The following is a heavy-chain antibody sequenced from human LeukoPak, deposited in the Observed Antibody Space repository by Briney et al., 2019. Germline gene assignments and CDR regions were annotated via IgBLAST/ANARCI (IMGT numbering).Heavy chain of an antibody. CDR1: GYSISSGYY. J-gene: IGHJ3*02. CDR3: ARVGIAALGNAFDI. CDR2: IYHSGST. Sequence: SETLSLTCTVSGYSISSGYYWGWIRQPPGKGLEWIGSIYHSGSTYYNPSLKRRVTISVDTSKNQFSLKLSSVTAADTAVYYCARVGIAALGNAFDIWGQGTMVTVSS. D-gene: IGHD6-13*01. V-gene: IGHV4-38-2*02.